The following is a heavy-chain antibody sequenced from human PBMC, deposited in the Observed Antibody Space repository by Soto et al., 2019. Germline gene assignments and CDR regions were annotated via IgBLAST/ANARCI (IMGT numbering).Heavy chain of an antibody. J-gene: IGHJ3*01. D-gene: IGHD6-13*01. V-gene: IGHV5-51*01. CDR2: IDPGDSDD. Sequence: PGESLNLSFESSGYIFTSHLIGWVRQMPGKGLDWMGIIDPGDSDDRYSPSFQGQVTISVDKSLTTAFLQWSSLKASDTAIYYCARRRSSSWWGETDFDVWGQGTMVPVSS. CDR1: GYIFTSHL. CDR3: ARRRSSSWWGETDFDV.